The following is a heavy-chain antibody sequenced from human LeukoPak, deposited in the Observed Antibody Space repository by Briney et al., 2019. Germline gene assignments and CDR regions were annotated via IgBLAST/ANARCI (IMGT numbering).Heavy chain of an antibody. CDR1: GGSISTSSYY. CDR2: IYYSGST. J-gene: IGHJ3*02. Sequence: SETLSLTCTVSGGSISTSSYYWGWIRQPPGNGLEWIVSIYYSGSTYYNPSLKSRVTISVDTSKNQFSLKLSSVTAADTAVYYCARHPVHSRGWYLSAFNIWGQGTMVTVSS. CDR3: ARHPVHSRGWYLSAFNI. D-gene: IGHD6-19*01. V-gene: IGHV4-39*01.